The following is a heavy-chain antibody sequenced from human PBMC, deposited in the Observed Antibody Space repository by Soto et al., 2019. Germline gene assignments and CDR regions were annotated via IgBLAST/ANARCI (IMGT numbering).Heavy chain of an antibody. CDR1: GYTFTGYY. J-gene: IGHJ6*02. CDR3: ARGAIIAARPSSYYYYGMDV. V-gene: IGHV1-2*04. CDR2: INPNSGGT. Sequence: QVQLVQSGAEVKKPGASVKVSCKASGYTFTGYYMHWVRQAPGQGLEWMGWINPNSGGTNYAQKFQGWVTMTRDTSISTAYMELSRLRSDDTAVYYCARGAIIAARPSSYYYYGMDVWGQGTTVTVSS. D-gene: IGHD6-6*01.